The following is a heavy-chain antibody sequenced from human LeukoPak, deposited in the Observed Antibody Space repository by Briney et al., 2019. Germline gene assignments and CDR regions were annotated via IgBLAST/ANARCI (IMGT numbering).Heavy chain of an antibody. Sequence: GGSLRLSCAASGFTFSNAWMSWVRQAPGKWLEWVGRIKSKTDGGTTDYAAPVKGRFTISRDDSKNTLYLQMNSLKTEDTAVYYCTTEQSLEWLFETQSFDYWGQGTLVTVSS. CDR2: IKSKTDGGTT. J-gene: IGHJ4*02. D-gene: IGHD3-3*01. V-gene: IGHV3-15*01. CDR1: GFTFSNAW. CDR3: TTEQSLEWLFETQSFDY.